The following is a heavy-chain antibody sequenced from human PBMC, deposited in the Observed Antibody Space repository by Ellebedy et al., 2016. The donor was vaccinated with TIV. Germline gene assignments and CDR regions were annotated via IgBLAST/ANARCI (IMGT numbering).Heavy chain of an antibody. CDR3: ARGSSITMIVPHPPYYYYGMDV. D-gene: IGHD3-22*01. J-gene: IGHJ6*02. CDR1: GGSISSSSYY. CDR2: IYYSGST. Sequence: SETLSLXCTVSGGSISSSSYYWGWIRQPPGKGLEWIGSIYYSGSTYYNPSLKSRVTISVDTSKNQFSLKLSSVTAADTAVYYCARGSSITMIVPHPPYYYYGMDVWGQGTTVTVSS. V-gene: IGHV4-39*01.